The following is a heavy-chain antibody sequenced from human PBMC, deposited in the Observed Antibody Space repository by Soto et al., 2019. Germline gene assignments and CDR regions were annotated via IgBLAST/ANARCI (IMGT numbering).Heavy chain of an antibody. V-gene: IGHV4-59*01. CDR2: IYYSGST. Sequence: SETLSLTCTVSGGSISSYYWSWIRQPPGKGLEWIGYIYYSGSTNYNPSLKSRVTISVDTSKNQFSLKLSSVTAADTAVYYCARDTANFRFDPWGQGTLVTVSS. D-gene: IGHD5-18*01. CDR3: ARDTANFRFDP. CDR1: GGSISSYY. J-gene: IGHJ5*02.